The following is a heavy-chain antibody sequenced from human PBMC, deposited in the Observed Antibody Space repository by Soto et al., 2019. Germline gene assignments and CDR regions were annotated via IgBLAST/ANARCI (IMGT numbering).Heavy chain of an antibody. V-gene: IGHV4-30-4*01. J-gene: IGHJ4*02. D-gene: IGHD6-19*01. Sequence: SETLSLTCTVSGGSISSGDYYWSWIRQPPGKGLEWIGYIYYSGSTYYNPSLKSRVTISVDTSKNQFSLKLSSVTAADTAVYYCARETLYSSGPRLDYWGQGTLVTVSS. CDR2: IYYSGST. CDR3: ARETLYSSGPRLDY. CDR1: GGSISSGDYY.